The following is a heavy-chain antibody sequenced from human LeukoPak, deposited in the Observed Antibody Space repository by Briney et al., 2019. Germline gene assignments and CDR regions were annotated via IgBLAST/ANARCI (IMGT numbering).Heavy chain of an antibody. CDR1: GFTFSSYE. J-gene: IGHJ4*02. CDR2: ISSSGSTI. D-gene: IGHD6-13*01. Sequence: PGGSLRLSCAASGFTFSSYEMNWVRQAPGKGLERVSYISSSGSTIYYADSVKGRFTISRDNAKNSLYLQMNSLRAEDTAVYYCAWAEEIAAAGPDYWGQGTLVTVSS. V-gene: IGHV3-48*03. CDR3: AWAEEIAAAGPDY.